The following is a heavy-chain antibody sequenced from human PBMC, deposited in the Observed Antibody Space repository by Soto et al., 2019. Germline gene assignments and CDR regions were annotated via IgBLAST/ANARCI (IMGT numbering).Heavy chain of an antibody. CDR1: GYTFTSYG. D-gene: IGHD5-18*01. CDR3: ASRTRDTAMDDAFDI. CDR2: ISAYNGNT. V-gene: IGHV1-18*01. J-gene: IGHJ3*02. Sequence: ASVKVSCKASGYTFTSYGISWVRQAPGQGLEWMGWISAYNGNTNYAQKLQGRVTMTTDTSTSTAYMELRSLRSDDTAVYYCASRTRDTAMDDAFDIWGQGTMVTVSS.